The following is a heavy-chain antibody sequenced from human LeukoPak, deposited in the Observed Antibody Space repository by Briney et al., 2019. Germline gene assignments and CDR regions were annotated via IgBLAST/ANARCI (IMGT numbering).Heavy chain of an antibody. CDR2: ISAYNGNT. V-gene: IGHV1-18*01. J-gene: IGHJ4*02. CDR3: AREMGPLDDFWSGYFPY. D-gene: IGHD3-3*01. CDR1: GYTFTSYG. Sequence: ASVKVSCKASGYTFTSYGISWVRQAPGQGLEWMGWISAYNGNTNYAQKLKGRVTMTTDTSTSTAYMELRSLRSDDTAVYYCAREMGPLDDFWSGYFPYWGQGTLVTVSS.